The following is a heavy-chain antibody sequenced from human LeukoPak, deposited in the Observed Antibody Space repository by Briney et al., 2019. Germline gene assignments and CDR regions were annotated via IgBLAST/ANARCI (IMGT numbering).Heavy chain of an antibody. CDR1: GYSFISHG. CDR2: MRPSSGNT. Sequence: ASVKVSCKASGYSFISHGISWVRQAPGQGLEWMGWMRPSSGNTGSAQRFQGRVTMTRNTSMNTASMELSSLTSEDTAVYYCARRGIVPAAFVRNYYYYYYMDVWGKGTTVTV. CDR3: ARRGIVPAAFVRNYYYYYYMDV. J-gene: IGHJ6*03. V-gene: IGHV1-8*02. D-gene: IGHD2-2*01.